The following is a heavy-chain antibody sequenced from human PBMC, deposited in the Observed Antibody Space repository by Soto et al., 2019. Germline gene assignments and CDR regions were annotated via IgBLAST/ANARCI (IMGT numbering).Heavy chain of an antibody. D-gene: IGHD3-3*01. Sequence: SETLSLTCAVYGGSFSGYYWSWIRQPPGKGLEWIGEINHSGSTNYNPSLKSRVTISVDTSKNQFSLKLSSVTAADTAVYYCARNGSYYDFWSGYYFGGGMDVWGQGTTVTVSS. CDR2: INHSGST. CDR3: ARNGSYYDFWSGYYFGGGMDV. CDR1: GGSFSGYY. J-gene: IGHJ6*02. V-gene: IGHV4-34*01.